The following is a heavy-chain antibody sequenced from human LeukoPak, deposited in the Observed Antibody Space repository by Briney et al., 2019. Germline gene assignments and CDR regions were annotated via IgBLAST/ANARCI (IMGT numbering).Heavy chain of an antibody. Sequence: GGSLRLSCATPGFTFSSYWMTWVRQAPGKGLEWVANIKQDGSEKYYVDSVRGRFTISRDNAKNSLYLQMNSLRAEDTAVYYCVRGTQDFRHWGQGTLVTVSS. CDR2: IKQDGSEK. CDR3: VRGTQDFRH. CDR1: GFTFSSYW. V-gene: IGHV3-7*01. J-gene: IGHJ1*01.